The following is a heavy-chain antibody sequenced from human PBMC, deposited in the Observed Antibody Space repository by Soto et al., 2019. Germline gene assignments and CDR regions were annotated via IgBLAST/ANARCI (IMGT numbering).Heavy chain of an antibody. D-gene: IGHD2-21*02. Sequence: SETLSLTCTVSGGSINSAGHSWGWVRQSPGKGLEWIGYSYHSGSSYYNPSLQSRVTISVDRSKAQFYLTLTSVTAADTAVYDCARSGVTGIVIPSHWFDPWGEGTLVTVSS. CDR3: ARSGVTGIVIPSHWFDP. CDR1: GGSINSAGHS. CDR2: SYHSGSS. V-gene: IGHV4-30-2*06. J-gene: IGHJ5*02.